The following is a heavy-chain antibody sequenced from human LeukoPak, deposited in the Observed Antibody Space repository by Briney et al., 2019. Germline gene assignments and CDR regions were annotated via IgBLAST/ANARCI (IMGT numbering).Heavy chain of an antibody. V-gene: IGHV3-13*01. CDR3: ARVSGCDY. CDR2: IGSAGYT. J-gene: IGHJ4*02. D-gene: IGHD7-27*01. Sequence: GGSLRLSCEVSGFTFDNNDMHWVRQTTGKGLEWVSAIGSAGYTYYADSVKGRFTISRDNAKNSLYLQMNSLRAEDTAVYYCARVSGCDYWGQGTLVTVSS. CDR1: GFTFDNND.